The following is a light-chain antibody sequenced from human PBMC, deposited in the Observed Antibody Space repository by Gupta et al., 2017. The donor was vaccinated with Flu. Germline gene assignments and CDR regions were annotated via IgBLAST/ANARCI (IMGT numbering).Light chain of an antibody. V-gene: IGKV3-11*01. CDR1: QSVFAY. Sequence: RATLSCGASQSVFAYLALYQHIPGHSPRLLIYDASTRAPGVPARFSGSGYWTEFTLSISSLEPEDFAVYYCHQRSSWPPLTFGGWTKVEI. CDR3: HQRSSWPPLT. J-gene: IGKJ4*01. CDR2: DAS.